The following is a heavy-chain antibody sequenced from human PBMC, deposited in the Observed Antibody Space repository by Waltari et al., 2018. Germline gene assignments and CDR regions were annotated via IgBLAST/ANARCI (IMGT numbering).Heavy chain of an antibody. CDR1: GGSISSYY. J-gene: IGHJ6*03. Sequence: QVQLQESGPGLVKPSETLSLTCTVSGGSISSYYWSWIRQPPGKGLEWIGYIYYSGSTNYNPSLKSRVTISVDTSKNQFSLKLSSVTAADTAVYYCARSWYSSGWYYYYMDVWGKGTTVTISS. CDR3: ARSWYSSGWYYYYMDV. CDR2: IYYSGST. D-gene: IGHD6-19*01. V-gene: IGHV4-59*01.